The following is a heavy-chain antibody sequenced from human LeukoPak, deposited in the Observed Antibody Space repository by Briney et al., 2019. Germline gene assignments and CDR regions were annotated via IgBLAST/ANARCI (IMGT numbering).Heavy chain of an antibody. D-gene: IGHD2-15*01. Sequence: GGSLRLSCAASGFTFNDFYMIWIRQAPGKGLEWVSHISSSGAIIYYADSVKGRFTISRDNAKNSLYLQMNSLRAEDTAVYYCARGSVVVAAVFPYWGQGTLVTVSS. J-gene: IGHJ4*02. CDR3: ARGSVVVAAVFPY. CDR1: GFTFNDFY. CDR2: ISSSGAII. V-gene: IGHV3-11*04.